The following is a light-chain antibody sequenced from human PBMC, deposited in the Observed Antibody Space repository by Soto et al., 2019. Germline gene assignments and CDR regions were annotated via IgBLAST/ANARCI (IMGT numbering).Light chain of an antibody. CDR3: QQSYSTLYT. Sequence: DIQMTQSPSSLSASVGERVTITCRASQSMSSYLNWYQQKPGKAPKLLIYAASSLQSGVPSRFSGSGSGTDFTLTISSLQPEDFATYYCQQSYSTLYTFGQGTKLEIK. V-gene: IGKV1-39*01. J-gene: IGKJ2*01. CDR1: QSMSSY. CDR2: AAS.